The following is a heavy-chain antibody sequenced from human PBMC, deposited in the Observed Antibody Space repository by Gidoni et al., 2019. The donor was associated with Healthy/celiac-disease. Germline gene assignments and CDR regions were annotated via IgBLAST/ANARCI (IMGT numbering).Heavy chain of an antibody. CDR3: ARMKEVWCGGFDY. V-gene: IGHV2-70*15. D-gene: IGHD2-21*01. CDR2: IDWDDDK. J-gene: IGHJ4*02. CDR1: GFSLSTRGMC. Sequence: QVILRESGPALVKPTQTLTLTSTLSGFSLSTRGMCVSWIRQPPGKALEWLARIDWDDDKYYSTSLKTRLTISKDTSKNQVVLTMTNMDPVDTATYYCARMKEVWCGGFDYWGQGTLVTVSS.